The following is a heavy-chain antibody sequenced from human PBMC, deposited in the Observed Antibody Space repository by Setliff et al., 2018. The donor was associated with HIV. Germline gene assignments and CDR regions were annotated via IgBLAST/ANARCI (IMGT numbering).Heavy chain of an antibody. D-gene: IGHD1-1*01. CDR1: GRSLNIYF. CDR3: AGGFPKYNFRLFDS. CDR2: IDHGGSP. Sequence: PSETLSLTCAVYGRSLNIYFWTWIRQSPGKGLEWIGEIDHGGSPTYNPSFKSRVSISLDTANKQFSLTLNSLTAADSALYFCAGGFPKYNFRLFDSWGQGTLVTVSS. J-gene: IGHJ5*01. V-gene: IGHV4-34*01.